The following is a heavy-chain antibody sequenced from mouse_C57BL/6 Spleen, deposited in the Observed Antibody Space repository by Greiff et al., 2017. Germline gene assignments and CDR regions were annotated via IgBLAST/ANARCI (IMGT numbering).Heavy chain of an antibody. CDR3: ARWGGYDGGFAY. CDR1: GYTFTSYW. V-gene: IGHV1-61*01. J-gene: IGHJ3*01. CDR2: IYPSDSET. Sequence: VQLQQPGAELVRPGSSVKLSCKASGYTFTSYWMDWVKQRPGQGLEWIGNIYPSDSETHYNQKFKDKATLTVDKSSSTAYMQRSSLTSEDSAVYDCARWGGYDGGFAYWGQGTLVTVSA. D-gene: IGHD2-2*01.